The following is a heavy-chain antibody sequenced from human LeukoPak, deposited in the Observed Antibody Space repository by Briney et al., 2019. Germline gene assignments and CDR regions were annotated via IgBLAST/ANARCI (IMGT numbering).Heavy chain of an antibody. Sequence: ASVTVSCKASGYTFTSYDINWVRQAPGQGLEWMGWMNPNSGNTGYAQKFQGRVTMTRNTSISTAYMELSSLRSEDTAVYYCARVKAAAGKLTIHYYYYMDVWGKGTTVTISS. CDR3: ARVKAAAGKLTIHYYYYMDV. V-gene: IGHV1-8*01. J-gene: IGHJ6*03. CDR1: GYTFTSYD. D-gene: IGHD6-13*01. CDR2: MNPNSGNT.